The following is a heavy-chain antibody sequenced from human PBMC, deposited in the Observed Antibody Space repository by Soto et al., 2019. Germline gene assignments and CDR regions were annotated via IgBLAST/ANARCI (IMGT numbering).Heavy chain of an antibody. D-gene: IGHD3-9*01. CDR2: ISSSSSYI. J-gene: IGHJ3*02. V-gene: IGHV3-21*01. CDR1: GFTFSSYS. CDR3: ARDFPYYDILTGSSSAFDI. Sequence: EVQLVESGGGLVKPGGSLRLSCAASGFTFSSYSMNWVRQAPGKGLEWVSSISSSSSYIYYADSVKGRFTISRDNAKNSLYLQMNSLRAEDTAVYYCARDFPYYDILTGSSSAFDIWGQGTMVTVSS.